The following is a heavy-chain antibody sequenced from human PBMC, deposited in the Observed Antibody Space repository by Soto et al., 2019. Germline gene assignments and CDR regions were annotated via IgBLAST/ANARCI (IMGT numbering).Heavy chain of an antibody. CDR3: ARVGPPSYGMDV. CDR2: ISYDGSNK. Sequence: QVQLVESGGGVVQPGRSLRLYCAASGFTFSSYAMHWVRQAPGKGLEWVAVISYDGSNKYYADSVKGRFTISRDNSKNTLYLQMNSLRAEDTAVYYCARVGPPSYGMDVWGQGTTVTVSS. J-gene: IGHJ6*02. V-gene: IGHV3-30-3*01. CDR1: GFTFSSYA.